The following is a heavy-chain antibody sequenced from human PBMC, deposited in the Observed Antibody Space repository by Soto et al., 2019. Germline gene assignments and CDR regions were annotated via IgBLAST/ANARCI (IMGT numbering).Heavy chain of an antibody. D-gene: IGHD6-13*01. CDR3: ARGRRGLAGVGMRDWFDP. V-gene: IGHV1-2*04. CDR1: GYTFSGYY. J-gene: IGHJ5*02. Sequence: QVQLAQSGAEVKRPGASVKVSCKASGYTFSGYYIHWVRQAPGQGLEWMGWINPDSGGTNYAQNFQGWVTMTRDTSPTTAYMELTRLKSEDTAVYYCARGRRGLAGVGMRDWFDPWGQGTLVTVSS. CDR2: INPDSGGT.